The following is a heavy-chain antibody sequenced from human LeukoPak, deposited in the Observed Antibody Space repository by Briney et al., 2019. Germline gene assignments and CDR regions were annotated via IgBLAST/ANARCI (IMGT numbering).Heavy chain of an antibody. CDR2: ISSSSSYI. Sequence: GGSLRLSCAVSGFTVSSNYMNWVRQAPGKGLEWVSSISSSSSYIYYADSVKGRFTISSDNAKNSLYLQMNSLRAEDTAVYYCARRSGWTGASFDYWGQGTLVTVSS. D-gene: IGHD6-19*01. J-gene: IGHJ4*02. V-gene: IGHV3-21*01. CDR3: ARRSGWTGASFDY. CDR1: GFTVSSNY.